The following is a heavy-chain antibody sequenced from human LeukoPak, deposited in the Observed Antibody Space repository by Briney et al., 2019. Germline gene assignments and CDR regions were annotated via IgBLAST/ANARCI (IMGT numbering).Heavy chain of an antibody. CDR3: ARGGNYWPQWWFDP. CDR1: GGSISTYY. J-gene: IGHJ5*02. V-gene: IGHV4-59*01. Sequence: SETLSLTCTVSGGSISTYYWSWIRQPPGKGLEWIGYIYYTGSTSYNPSLKSRVTMSLDASKNQFSLELNSVTPADTAVFYCARGGNYWPQWWFDPWGRGTLVSVSS. D-gene: IGHD1-26*01. CDR2: IYYTGST.